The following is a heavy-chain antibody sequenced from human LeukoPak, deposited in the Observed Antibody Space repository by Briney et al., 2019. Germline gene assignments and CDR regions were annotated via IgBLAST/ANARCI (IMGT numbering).Heavy chain of an antibody. CDR3: GKDDSSVVTPLFHH. V-gene: IGHV3-23*01. Sequence: QPGGSLRLSCAASGFTFDNYAMSWVRQAPGKGLEWVSSISGIGDSPHYAGSVKGRFTISRDNSKNTLFLQMNSLRAEDTAVYYCGKDDSSVVTPLFHHWGQGTLVTVSS. CDR1: GFTFDNYA. CDR2: ISGIGDSP. D-gene: IGHD4-23*01. J-gene: IGHJ1*01.